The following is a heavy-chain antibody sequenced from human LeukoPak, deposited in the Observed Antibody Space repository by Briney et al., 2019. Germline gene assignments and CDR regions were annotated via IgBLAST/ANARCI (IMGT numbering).Heavy chain of an antibody. Sequence: SETLSLTCTVSGGSISSSSYYWGWIRQPPGKGLEWNGYIHGSATAYYIPSLKSRLTIAVDTYKNQFSLKLRSVTAADTAVYYCARSSATYHEGFDYGAQGTLVSVSS. J-gene: IGHJ4*02. D-gene: IGHD2-21*01. V-gene: IGHV4-61*05. CDR2: IHGSATA. CDR1: GGSISSSSYY. CDR3: ARSSATYHEGFDY.